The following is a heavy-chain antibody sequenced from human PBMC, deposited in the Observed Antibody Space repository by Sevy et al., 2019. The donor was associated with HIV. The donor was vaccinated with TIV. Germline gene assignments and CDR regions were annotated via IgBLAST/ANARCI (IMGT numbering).Heavy chain of an antibody. CDR3: ARDLFSGSYYENY. V-gene: IGHV3-7*01. CDR1: GFTLSNYW. Sequence: GGSLRLSCAASGFTLSNYWMSWVRQAPGKGLERVANIIQDGSDKYYVDSVKGRFTISRDNAKNSLYLQMNSLRVEDTAVYYCARDLFSGSYYENYWGQGTLVTVSS. D-gene: IGHD1-26*01. CDR2: IIQDGSDK. J-gene: IGHJ4*02.